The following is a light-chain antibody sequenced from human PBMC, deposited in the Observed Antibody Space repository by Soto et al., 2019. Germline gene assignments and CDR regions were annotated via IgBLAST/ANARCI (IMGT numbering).Light chain of an antibody. V-gene: IGLV1-51*02. Sequence: QSVLTQPPPVSAAPGQKVTISCSGSTSNIGNNYVSWYQQLPGTAPRLLIYENDKRPSGISDRFSGSKSGTSATLGITGLQTGDEADYYCGTRDSSLKDDFVFGGGTKLTVL. CDR3: GTRDSSLKDDFV. CDR2: END. CDR1: TSNIGNNY. J-gene: IGLJ2*01.